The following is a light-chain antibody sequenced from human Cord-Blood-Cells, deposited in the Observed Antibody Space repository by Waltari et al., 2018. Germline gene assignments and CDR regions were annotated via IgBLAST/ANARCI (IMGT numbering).Light chain of an antibody. CDR3: CSYAGRDVV. V-gene: IGLV2-23*01. Sequence: QSALTQPASVSGSPGQSITIPCTGTSSDVGCYNLVSWYLQHPGKAPKLMIYEGSKRPSGVSNRFSGSKSGNTASLTISGLQAEDEADYYCCSYAGRDVVFGGGTKLTVL. CDR1: SSDVGCYNL. J-gene: IGLJ2*01. CDR2: EGS.